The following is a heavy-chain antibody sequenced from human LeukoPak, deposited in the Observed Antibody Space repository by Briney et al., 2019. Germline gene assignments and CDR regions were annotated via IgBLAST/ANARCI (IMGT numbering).Heavy chain of an antibody. V-gene: IGHV1-2*02. CDR2: INPNSGGT. D-gene: IGHD6-13*01. Sequence: ASVKVSCKASGYTFTDYYMHWLRQAPGQGLEWMGWINPNSGGTNYAQKFQGRVTMTRDTSISTAYMELSRLRSDDTAVYYCARDRAAAGSRWFDPWGQGTLVTVSS. CDR3: ARDRAAAGSRWFDP. CDR1: GYTFTDYY. J-gene: IGHJ5*02.